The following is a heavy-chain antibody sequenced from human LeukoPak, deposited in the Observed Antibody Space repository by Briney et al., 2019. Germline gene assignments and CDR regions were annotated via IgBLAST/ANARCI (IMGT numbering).Heavy chain of an antibody. CDR3: AKDLGYYDSSGLDDAFDI. V-gene: IGHV3-23*01. CDR1: GFTFSSYA. J-gene: IGHJ3*02. CDR2: ISGSGGST. Sequence: GGSLRLSCAASGFTFSSYAMSWVRQAPGKGLEWVSAISGSGGSTYYADSVKGRFTISRDNSKNTLYLQMNSLRAEDTAVYHCAKDLGYYDSSGLDDAFDIWGQGTMVTVSS. D-gene: IGHD3-22*01.